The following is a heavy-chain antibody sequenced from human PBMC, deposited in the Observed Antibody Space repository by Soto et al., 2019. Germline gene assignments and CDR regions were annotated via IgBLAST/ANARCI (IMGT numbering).Heavy chain of an antibody. Sequence: SETLSLTCTVSSGSISSADYYWSWIRQPPGKGLEWIGYIYYTGSAYYNPSLKSRVTMSVDTSKNQFSLKVTSVTAADTAVYYCASGGISNWFDPWGQGTLVTVSS. D-gene: IGHD1-26*01. CDR1: SGSISSADYY. CDR3: ASGGISNWFDP. V-gene: IGHV4-30-4*01. J-gene: IGHJ5*02. CDR2: IYYTGSA.